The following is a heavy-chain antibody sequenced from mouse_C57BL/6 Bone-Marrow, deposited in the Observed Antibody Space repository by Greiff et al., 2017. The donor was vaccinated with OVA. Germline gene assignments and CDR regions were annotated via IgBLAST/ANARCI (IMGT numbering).Heavy chain of an antibody. J-gene: IGHJ2*01. D-gene: IGHD4-1*01. CDR3: ARERLAGTGDY. V-gene: IGHV1-64*01. CDR1: GYTFTSYW. CDR2: IHPNSGST. Sequence: QVQLQQPGAELVKPGASVKLSCKASGYTFTSYWMHWVKQRPGQGLEWIGMIHPNSGSTNYNEKFKSKATLTVDKSSSTAYMQLSSLTSEDSAVYYSARERLAGTGDYWGQGTTLTVSS.